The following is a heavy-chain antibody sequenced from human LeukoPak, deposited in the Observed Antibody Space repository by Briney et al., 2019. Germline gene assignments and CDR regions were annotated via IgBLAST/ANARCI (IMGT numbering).Heavy chain of an antibody. J-gene: IGHJ4*02. CDR3: ARNLAGHFGGFYFDD. CDR2: IYHSGST. CDR1: GYSISSGYY. V-gene: IGHV4-38-2*02. Sequence: PSETLSLTCTVSGYSISSGYYWGWIRQPPGKGLEWIGSIYHSGSTYYNPSLKSRVTISVDTSKNQFSLKLRSVTAADTAVYYCARNLAGHFGGFYFDDWGQGTLVPVSS. D-gene: IGHD2-21*01.